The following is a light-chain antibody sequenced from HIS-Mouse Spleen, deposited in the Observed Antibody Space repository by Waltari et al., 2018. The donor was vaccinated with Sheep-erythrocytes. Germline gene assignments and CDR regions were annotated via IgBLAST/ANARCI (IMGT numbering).Light chain of an antibody. CDR3: QQLNSYPST. Sequence: DIQLTQSPSFLSASVGDRVTITCRASQGISSYLAWYQQKPGKAPKLLIYAASTLQSGVPSRFSGSGSGTEFTLTISSLQPEDFATHYCQQLNSYPSTFGPGTKVDIK. CDR2: AAS. CDR1: QGISSY. V-gene: IGKV1-9*01. J-gene: IGKJ3*01.